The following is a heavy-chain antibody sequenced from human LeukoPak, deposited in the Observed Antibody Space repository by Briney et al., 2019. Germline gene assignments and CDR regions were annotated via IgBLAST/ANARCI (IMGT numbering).Heavy chain of an antibody. CDR3: ARHAGGIAAAGTRPFDY. D-gene: IGHD6-13*01. J-gene: IGHJ4*02. CDR2: IYYGGGT. Sequence: SETLSLTCTVSGASFSSSTYYWGWIRQPPGKGLEWIGSIYYGGGTYYNPSLKSRVTMSVDTSQKQFSLKLSSVTAADTAVYYCARHAGGIAAAGTRPFDYWGQGTLATVSS. V-gene: IGHV4-39*01. CDR1: GASFSSSTYY.